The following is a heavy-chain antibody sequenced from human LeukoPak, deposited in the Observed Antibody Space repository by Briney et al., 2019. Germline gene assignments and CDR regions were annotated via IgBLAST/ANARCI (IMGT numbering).Heavy chain of an antibody. D-gene: IGHD7-27*01. J-gene: IGHJ3*01. Sequence: GGSRRLSWAASEFTFSSYSMNWVRQAQGKGLEWVSSISSSSSYVYYADSVKGRFTISRDNAKNSLYLQMNSLRAEDTAVYYCARASNWGSGDAFDLWGQGTMVTVSS. V-gene: IGHV3-21*01. CDR2: ISSSSSYV. CDR1: EFTFSSYS. CDR3: ARASNWGSGDAFDL.